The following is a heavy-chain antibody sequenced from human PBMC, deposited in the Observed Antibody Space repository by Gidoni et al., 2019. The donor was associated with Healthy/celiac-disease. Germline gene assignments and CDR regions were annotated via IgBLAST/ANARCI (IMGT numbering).Heavy chain of an antibody. Sequence: QVQLVQSGAEVKKPGSSVQVSCKASGGTFSSYAISWVRQAPGQGLEWMGGIIPIFGTANYAQKFQGRVKITADESTSTAYMELSSLRSEDTAVYYCARGATVADYYYYGMDVWGQGTTVTVSS. V-gene: IGHV1-69*01. D-gene: IGHD4-17*01. CDR2: IIPIFGTA. CDR3: ARGATVADYYYYGMDV. J-gene: IGHJ6*02. CDR1: GGTFSSYA.